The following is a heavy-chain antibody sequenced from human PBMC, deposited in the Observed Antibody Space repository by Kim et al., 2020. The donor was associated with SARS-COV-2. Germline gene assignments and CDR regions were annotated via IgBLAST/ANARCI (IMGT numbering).Heavy chain of an antibody. Sequence: RIDYTDSVKGRFTVSTDKAKTSLYLKINSLRPEDTALYYCGKDIKRGGLDVWGQGTTVTVSS. V-gene: IGHV3-9*01. D-gene: IGHD3-10*01. CDR3: GKDIKRGGLDV. CDR2: RI. J-gene: IGHJ6*02.